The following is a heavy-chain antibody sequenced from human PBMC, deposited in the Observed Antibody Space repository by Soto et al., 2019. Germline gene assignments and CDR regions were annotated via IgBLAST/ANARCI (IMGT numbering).Heavy chain of an antibody. V-gene: IGHV1-69*13. Sequence: GASVKVSCKASGGTFSSYAISWVRQAPGQGLEWMGGIIPIFGTANYAQKFQGRVTITADESTSTAYMELSSLRSEDTAVYYCARDWGITGTPGIGYYGMDVWGQGTTVTVSS. J-gene: IGHJ6*02. CDR1: GGTFSSYA. CDR3: ARDWGITGTPGIGYYGMDV. D-gene: IGHD1-7*01. CDR2: IIPIFGTA.